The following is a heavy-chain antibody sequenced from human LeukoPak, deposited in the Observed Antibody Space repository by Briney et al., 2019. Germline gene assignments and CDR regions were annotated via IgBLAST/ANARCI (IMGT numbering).Heavy chain of an antibody. V-gene: IGHV3-9*01. Sequence: GGSLRLSCAASGFSFDEHAMHWVRQAPGKGLEWVSGISWNSGIRDYADSVKGRFTISRDNANNSLYLQMNSLRVEDSAVYYCTRDLNHDSSGWGQGTLVTVSS. D-gene: IGHD3-22*01. CDR1: GFSFDEHA. CDR2: ISWNSGIR. CDR3: TRDLNHDSSG. J-gene: IGHJ4*02.